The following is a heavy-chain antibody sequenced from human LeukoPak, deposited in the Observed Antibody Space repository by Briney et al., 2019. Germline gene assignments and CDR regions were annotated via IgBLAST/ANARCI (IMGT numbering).Heavy chain of an antibody. CDR2: IYSGGST. J-gene: IGHJ6*02. CDR1: GFTVSSNY. D-gene: IGHD2-2*01. CDR3: ARREGYCSSTSCFEYYYYGMDV. Sequence: GGSLRLSCAASGFTVSSNYMSWVRQAPGKGLEWVSVIYSGGSTDYADSVKGRFTISRDNSKNTLYLQMNSLRAEDTAVYYCARREGYCSSTSCFEYYYYGMDVWGQGTTVTVSS. V-gene: IGHV3-66*02.